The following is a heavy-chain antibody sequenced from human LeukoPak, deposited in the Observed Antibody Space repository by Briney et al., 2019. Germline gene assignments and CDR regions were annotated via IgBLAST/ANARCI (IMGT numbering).Heavy chain of an antibody. CDR1: GYTFTSYG. V-gene: IGHV1-18*01. Sequence: GASVKVSCKASGYTFTSYGISWVRQAPGQGLEWMGWISAYNGNTNYAQKLHGRVTMTTDTSTSTACMELRSLRSDDTAVYYCARGRVVVAAAANDAFDIWGQGTMVTVSS. CDR2: ISAYNGNT. CDR3: ARGRVVVAAAANDAFDI. D-gene: IGHD2-15*01. J-gene: IGHJ3*02.